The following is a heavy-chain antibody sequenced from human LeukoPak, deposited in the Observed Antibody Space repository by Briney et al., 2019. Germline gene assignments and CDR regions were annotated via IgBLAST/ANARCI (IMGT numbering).Heavy chain of an antibody. CDR3: AMVFLEWSGDEDY. J-gene: IGHJ4*02. CDR1: GFTFSSYW. V-gene: IGHV3-74*01. CDR2: INSDGSST. Sequence: GGSLRLSCAASGFTFSSYWMHWVRQAPGKGLVWVSRINSDGSSTSYADSVKGRFTISRDNAKNSLCLQMNSLRAEDTAVYYCAMVFLEWSGDEDYWGQGTLVTVSS. D-gene: IGHD3-3*01.